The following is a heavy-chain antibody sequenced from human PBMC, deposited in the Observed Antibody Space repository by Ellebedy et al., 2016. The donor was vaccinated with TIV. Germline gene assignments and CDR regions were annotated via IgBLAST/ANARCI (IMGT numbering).Heavy chain of an antibody. D-gene: IGHD4-17*01. J-gene: IGHJ4*02. CDR3: TTDSMMTTVSAYPVDY. V-gene: IGHV3-15*07. CDR1: GFTFSSYS. CDR2: IKSKTDGGTT. Sequence: PGGSLRLSCAASGFTFSSYSINWVRQAPGKGLEWVGRIKSKTDGGTTDYAAPVKGRFTVSRDDSKNTLYLQMNSLKIEDTAVYYCTTDSMMTTVSAYPVDYWGQGTLVTVSS.